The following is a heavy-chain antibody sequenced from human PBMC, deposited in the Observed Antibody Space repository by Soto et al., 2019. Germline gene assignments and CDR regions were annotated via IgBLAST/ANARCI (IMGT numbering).Heavy chain of an antibody. CDR3: ARDPYYYGSGSYYRLGFDY. D-gene: IGHD3-10*01. V-gene: IGHV1-18*04. CDR1: GYSFSSYW. CDR2: ISAYNGNT. J-gene: IGHJ4*02. Sequence: GESLKISCKGSGYSFSSYWISWVRQVPGKGLEWMGWISAYNGNTNYAQKLQGRVTMTTDTSTSTAYMELRSLRSDDTAVYYCARDPYYYGSGSYYRLGFDYWGQGTLVTVSS.